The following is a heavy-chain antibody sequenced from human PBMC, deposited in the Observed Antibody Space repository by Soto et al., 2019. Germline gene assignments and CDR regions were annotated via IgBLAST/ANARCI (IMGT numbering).Heavy chain of an antibody. CDR2: IYYYNGNT. D-gene: IGHD3-22*01. V-gene: IGHV4-31*03. CDR1: GGSIISGAYY. CDR3: ARATYYFDSSGYQTSFFDY. Sequence: PSETLSLTCTVSGGSIISGAYYWSWIRQHPGKGLEWIGYIYYYNGNTYYSPSLKSRVTISVDTSKNQFSLKLTSVTAADAAVYYCARATYYFDSSGYQTSFFDYWAQGTLVTVSS. J-gene: IGHJ4*02.